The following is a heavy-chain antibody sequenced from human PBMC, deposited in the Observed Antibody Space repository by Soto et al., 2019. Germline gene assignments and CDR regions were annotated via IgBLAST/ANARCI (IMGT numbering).Heavy chain of an antibody. Sequence: QLQLQESGPGLVKPSETLSLTCTVSGGSISSSSYYWGWIRQPPVKGLEWIGSIYYSGRTYYNPPLKSRVTISVDTSKNSYSLKLSSVTAADTAVYYCARLNSSEGYYFDYWGQGTLVTVSS. D-gene: IGHD6-13*01. J-gene: IGHJ4*02. CDR2: IYYSGRT. CDR3: ARLNSSEGYYFDY. V-gene: IGHV4-39*01. CDR1: GGSISSSSYY.